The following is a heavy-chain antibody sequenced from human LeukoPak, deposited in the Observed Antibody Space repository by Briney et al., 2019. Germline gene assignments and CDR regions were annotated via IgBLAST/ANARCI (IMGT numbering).Heavy chain of an antibody. Sequence: ASVTVSCKASGYTFTGYYMHWVRQAPGQGLEWMGLINPSGDFRSYAQKFKGRVTVTRDMSTRTVYMELSDLRPDDTAVYYCARDFSGEWEQVTGWWLDPWGQGTLVIVSS. CDR3: ARDFSGEWEQVTGWWLDP. CDR2: INPSGDFR. J-gene: IGHJ5*02. D-gene: IGHD3-16*01. V-gene: IGHV1-46*01. CDR1: GYTFTGYY.